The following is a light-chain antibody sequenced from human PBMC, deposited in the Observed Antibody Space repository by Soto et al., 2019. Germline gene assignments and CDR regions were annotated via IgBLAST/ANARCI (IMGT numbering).Light chain of an antibody. J-gene: IGLJ1*01. CDR3: QSYDSSLNDYA. Sequence: QSVLTQPPSVSGAPGQRVAISCTGSTSNVGAGYHVHWYQQRPGTAPKLLISGNTNRPSGVPDRFSGSKSAMSASLAITGLQAEDEADYYCQSYDSSLNDYAFGTGTKVTVL. CDR2: GNT. CDR1: TSNVGAGYH. V-gene: IGLV1-40*01.